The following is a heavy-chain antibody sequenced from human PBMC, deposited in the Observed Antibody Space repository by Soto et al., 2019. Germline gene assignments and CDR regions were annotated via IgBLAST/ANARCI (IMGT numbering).Heavy chain of an antibody. V-gene: IGHV3-7*05. D-gene: IGHD3-16*01. CDR3: ARVGDGYTSSSVEC. CDR1: GFTFSRYW. J-gene: IGHJ4*02. CDR2: INQDGAET. Sequence: EVQVEESGGDLVQPGGSLRLSCAASGFTFSRYWMIWVRQAPGKGLEWLANINQDGAETYYVDSVKGRFSISRDNAKNSVYLQMNSLRTEDTAVYFCARVGDGYTSSSVECWGQGTLVTVSS.